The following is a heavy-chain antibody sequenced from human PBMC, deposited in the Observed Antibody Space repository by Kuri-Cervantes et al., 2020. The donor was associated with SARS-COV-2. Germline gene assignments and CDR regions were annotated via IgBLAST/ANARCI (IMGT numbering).Heavy chain of an antibody. CDR3: AKLAGSNYFYYYGMDV. Sequence: GGSLRLSCAASGFTFSSYAMSWVRQAPGKGLEWVSAISGSGGSTYYADSVKGRFTISRDNSKNTLYLQMNSLRAEDTAVYYCAKLAGSNYFYYYGMDVWGQGTTVTVSS. J-gene: IGHJ6*02. D-gene: IGHD4-11*01. V-gene: IGHV3-23*01. CDR2: ISGSGGST. CDR1: GFTFSSYA.